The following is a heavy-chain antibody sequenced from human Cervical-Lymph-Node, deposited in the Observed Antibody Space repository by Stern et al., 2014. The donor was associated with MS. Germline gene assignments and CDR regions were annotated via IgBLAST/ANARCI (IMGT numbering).Heavy chain of an antibody. J-gene: IGHJ4*01. CDR2: INPNSGGT. V-gene: IGHV1-2*02. Sequence: QVQLVQSGAEPRAPGASMTVSCKASGYIFTDYSLHWVRQAPPPGLERLGLINPNSGGTNDAQNFQGRVTMTRDTSISTAYMELRWLGSADTAVYYCARGSGTAYDLRGDYWGQGTLVTVSS. D-gene: IGHD3-3*01. CDR1: GYIFTDYS. CDR3: ARGSGTAYDLRGDY.